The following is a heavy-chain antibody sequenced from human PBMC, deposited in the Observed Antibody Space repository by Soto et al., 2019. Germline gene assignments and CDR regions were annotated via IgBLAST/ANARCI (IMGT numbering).Heavy chain of an antibody. V-gene: IGHV4-59*08. Sequence: SQTLSLTCTVTGGSIRTYYWSWIRQSPGKGLEWIAYISYSGNANYNPSLKSRVTISTDTSKNQFFLKLSSVTAADTAVYYCASQGSGSGRDLHDYWGQGTLVTVSS. D-gene: IGHD3-10*01. CDR1: GGSIRTYY. CDR3: ASQGSGSGRDLHDY. CDR2: ISYSGNA. J-gene: IGHJ4*02.